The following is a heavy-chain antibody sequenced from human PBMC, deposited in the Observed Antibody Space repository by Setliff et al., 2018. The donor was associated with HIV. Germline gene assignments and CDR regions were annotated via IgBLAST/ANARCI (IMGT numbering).Heavy chain of an antibody. J-gene: IGHJ3*02. V-gene: IGHV3-15*01. Sequence: PGGSLRLSCAASGFTFSDAWMSWVRQAPGKGLEWVARIKNRANGGTTHYAAPVNGRFTISRDDSKNTLYLQMDSLSTEDTAVYYCILLGMHGAFDIWGQGTMVTVSS. CDR1: GFTFSDAW. CDR3: ILLGMHGAFDI. CDR2: IKNRANGGTT. D-gene: IGHD7-27*01.